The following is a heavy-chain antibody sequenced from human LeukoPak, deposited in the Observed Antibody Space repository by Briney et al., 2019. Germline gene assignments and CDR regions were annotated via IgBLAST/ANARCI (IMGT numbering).Heavy chain of an antibody. Sequence: PSETLSLTCAVYGVSFSGYYWSWIRQPPGKGLEWIGKINRSGSTNYNSSLKSRVTISVDTSKNQFSLKLSSVTAADTAVYYCARDDYGDPRNYYYGMDVWGQGTTVTVSS. CDR1: GVSFSGYY. D-gene: IGHD4-17*01. V-gene: IGHV4-34*01. CDR3: ARDDYGDPRNYYYGMDV. J-gene: IGHJ6*02. CDR2: INRSGST.